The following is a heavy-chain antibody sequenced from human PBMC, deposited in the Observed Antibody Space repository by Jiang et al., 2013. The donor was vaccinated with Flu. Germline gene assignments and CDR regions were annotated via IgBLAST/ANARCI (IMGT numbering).Heavy chain of an antibody. Sequence: SGAEVKKPGSSVRISCKASGYTFTTYLIHWARQDAGQRLEWLGYINPGTGDTKYSEKFQGRVTISRDTSASTVYMDLSSLRSEDTAVYFCARDDASHWGQGTLVTVSS. CDR1: GYTFTTYL. J-gene: IGHJ4*02. CDR2: INPGTGDT. V-gene: IGHV1-3*01. CDR3: ARDDASH.